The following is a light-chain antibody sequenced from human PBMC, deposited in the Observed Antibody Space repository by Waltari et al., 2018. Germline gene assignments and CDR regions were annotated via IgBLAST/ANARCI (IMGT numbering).Light chain of an antibody. CDR1: QSVLYSSNNKNY. V-gene: IGKV4-1*01. Sequence: DFVMTQSPDSLAVSLGERATINCKSSQSVLYSSNNKNYLAWYQQKPGQPPKLLISWASTRESGVPDRFSGSGSVTDFTLTISSLQAEDVAVYYCQQYYTTPQTFGQGTKVEIK. J-gene: IGKJ1*01. CDR2: WAS. CDR3: QQYYTTPQT.